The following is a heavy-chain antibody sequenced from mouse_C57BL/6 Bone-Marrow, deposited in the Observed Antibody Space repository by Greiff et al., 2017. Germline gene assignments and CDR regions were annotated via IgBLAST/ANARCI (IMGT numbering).Heavy chain of an antibody. D-gene: IGHD4-1*01. Sequence: QVQLKQSGPGLVQPSPTLSITCTVSGFSLTSYGVHWVRQSPGKGLEWLGVIWRGGSTDYNAAFMSRLSITKDNSTSQVFFKMNSLQADDTAIYYCAKNWDYWYFDVWGTGTTGTVAS. V-gene: IGHV2-5*01. J-gene: IGHJ1*03. CDR2: IWRGGST. CDR3: AKNWDYWYFDV. CDR1: GFSLTSYG.